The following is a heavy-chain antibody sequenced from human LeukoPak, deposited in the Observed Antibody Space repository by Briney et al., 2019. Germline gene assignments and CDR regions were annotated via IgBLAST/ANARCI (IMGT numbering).Heavy chain of an antibody. D-gene: IGHD3-3*01. V-gene: IGHV3-23*01. CDR1: GFTFSSYA. J-gene: IGHJ5*02. Sequence: PGGSLRLSCAASGFTFSSYAMSWVRQAPGKGLEWVSAISGSGGSTYYADSVKGRFTISRDNSKNTLYLQMNSLRAEDTAVYYCAKEALGVVIILSVPLLNWFDPWGQGTLVTVSS. CDR2: ISGSGGST. CDR3: AKEALGVVIILSVPLLNWFDP.